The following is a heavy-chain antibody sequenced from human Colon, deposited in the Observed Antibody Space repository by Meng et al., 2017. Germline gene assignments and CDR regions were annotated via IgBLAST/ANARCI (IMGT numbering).Heavy chain of an antibody. D-gene: IGHD3-22*01. CDR1: GYTFTTYD. J-gene: IGHJ4*02. CDR3: ARGGYYYDSSGFRAALDY. V-gene: IGHV1-8*01. Sequence: QVQLVQSGAEMKKPGASGKVSCKASGYTFTTYDINWVRQATGQGLEWMGWMNPDSGDTGYAQKFQGRLTMTRDTSISAAYMELTSLRSEDTAVYYCARGGYYYDSSGFRAALDYWGQGALVTVSS. CDR2: MNPDSGDT.